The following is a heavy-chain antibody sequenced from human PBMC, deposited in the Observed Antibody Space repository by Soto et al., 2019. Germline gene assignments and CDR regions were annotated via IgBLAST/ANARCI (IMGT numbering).Heavy chain of an antibody. CDR1: GGSISSGDYY. Sequence: SETLSLTCTVSGGSISSGDYYWSWIRQPPGKGLEWIGYIYYSRSTYYTTSLKSRDTISVDTSKNQFSLKLTSVTAAERIVYYCAREQNQAGYYYDSSGYSYDWFDPWGQGTLVTVSS. V-gene: IGHV4-30-4*01. CDR3: AREQNQAGYYYDSSGYSYDWFDP. CDR2: IYYSRST. D-gene: IGHD3-22*01. J-gene: IGHJ5*02.